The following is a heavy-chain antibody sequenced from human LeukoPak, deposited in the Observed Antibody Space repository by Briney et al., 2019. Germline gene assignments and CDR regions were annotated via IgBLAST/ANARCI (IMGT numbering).Heavy chain of an antibody. D-gene: IGHD6-25*01. CDR2: VSHDGSTT. J-gene: IGHJ1*01. CDR3: AKEPNPYSSGWYFQD. CDR1: GFAFTNYG. V-gene: IGHV3-30*18. Sequence: PGGSLRLSCAASGFAFTNYGMQWVRHAPGKGLEWVAVVSHDGSTTFYADSVKGRFTISRDNSKNTLDLQMDSLRPEDTAVYYCAKEPNPYSSGWYFQDWGQGTLVTVSS.